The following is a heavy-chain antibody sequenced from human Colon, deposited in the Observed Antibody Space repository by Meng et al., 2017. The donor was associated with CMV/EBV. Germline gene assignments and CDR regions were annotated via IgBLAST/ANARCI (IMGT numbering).Heavy chain of an antibody. CDR2: IFSNAST. CDR3: AREPDDGEGFDP. D-gene: IGHD1-1*01. V-gene: IGHV3-53*01. CDR1: GFSVSGYY. J-gene: IGHJ5*02. Sequence: LSLTCAASGFSVSGYYMSWVRQAPGKGLEWVSVIFSNASTLSIQSVAGRFTVSRDTLRNTVYLQMNSLRVDDTAVYYCAREPDDGEGFDPWGQGALVTVSS.